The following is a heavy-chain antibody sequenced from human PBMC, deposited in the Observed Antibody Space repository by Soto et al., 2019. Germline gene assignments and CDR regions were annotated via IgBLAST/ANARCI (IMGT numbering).Heavy chain of an antibody. Sequence: GGSLRLSCAASGFTLSDYYMTWIRQAPGKGLEWISYISSSTYTKYADSVKGRFTISRDNAKNSVHLQMNSLRADDTSVYYCESQAGYYYGMDVWGQGTTVTVSS. V-gene: IGHV3-11*06. D-gene: IGHD6-25*01. CDR1: GFTLSDYY. CDR2: ISSSTYT. CDR3: ESQAGYYYGMDV. J-gene: IGHJ6*02.